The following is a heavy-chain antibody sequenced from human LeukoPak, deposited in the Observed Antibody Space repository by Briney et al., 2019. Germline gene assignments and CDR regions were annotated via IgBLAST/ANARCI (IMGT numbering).Heavy chain of an antibody. J-gene: IGHJ4*02. CDR1: GYNFTNYW. D-gene: IGHD2-15*01. CDR2: IYPGDSDT. CDR3: ARFGRQGQYCSGGSCYSHFDH. Sequence: GESLKISCKGSGYNFTNYWIAWVRQMPGKGLEWMGIIYPGDSDTRYSPSFQGQVTISADKSTHTAYLRWRSLRASDTAVYYCARFGRQGQYCSGGSCYSHFDHWGQGTLVSVSS. V-gene: IGHV5-51*03.